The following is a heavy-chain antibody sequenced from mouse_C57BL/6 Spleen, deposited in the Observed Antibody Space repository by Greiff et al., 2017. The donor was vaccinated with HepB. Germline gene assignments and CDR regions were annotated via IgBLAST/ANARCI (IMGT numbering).Heavy chain of an antibody. CDR3: ARSGYSNYVGYFDY. J-gene: IGHJ2*01. V-gene: IGHV7-3*01. CDR2: IRNKANGYTT. CDR1: GFTFTDYY. Sequence: EVKVEESGGGLVQPGGSLSLSCAASGFTFTDYYMSWVRQPPGKALEWLGFIRNKANGYTTEYSASVKGRFTISRDNSQSILYLQMHALRAEDSATYYCARSGYSNYVGYFDYWGQGTTLTVSS. D-gene: IGHD2-5*01.